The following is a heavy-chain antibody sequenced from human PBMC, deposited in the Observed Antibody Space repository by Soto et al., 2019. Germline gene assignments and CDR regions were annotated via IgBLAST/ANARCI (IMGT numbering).Heavy chain of an antibody. CDR3: ARREEIDY. J-gene: IGHJ4*02. Sequence: QVQLVESGGGVVQPGRSLRLSCAASGFTFSSYGMHWVRQAPGKGLEWVAVMWYDGSNKYYADSVKGRFTISRDNSKNTLYLQMNSPRAEDPAVYYCARREEIDYWGQGTLVTVSS. V-gene: IGHV3-33*01. CDR2: MWYDGSNK. CDR1: GFTFSSYG.